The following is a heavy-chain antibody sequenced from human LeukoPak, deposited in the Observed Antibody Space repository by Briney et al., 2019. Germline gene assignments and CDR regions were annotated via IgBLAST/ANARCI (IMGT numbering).Heavy chain of an antibody. Sequence: GRSLRLSCAASGFTFDDYAMHWVRQAPGKGLEWVSGISWNSGSIGYADSVKGRFTISRDNAKNSLSVQMTTLRAEDTAVYYCARLFWNGYYPISFDHYYGMDVWGQGTTVTVSS. V-gene: IGHV3-9*01. CDR2: ISWNSGSI. D-gene: IGHD3-3*01. CDR3: ARLFWNGYYPISFDHYYGMDV. J-gene: IGHJ6*02. CDR1: GFTFDDYA.